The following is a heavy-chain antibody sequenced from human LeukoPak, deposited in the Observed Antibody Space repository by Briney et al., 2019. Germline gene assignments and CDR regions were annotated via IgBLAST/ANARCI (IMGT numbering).Heavy chain of an antibody. CDR2: INSDGSST. J-gene: IGHJ4*02. V-gene: IGHV3-74*01. CDR3: AKAGSNWGYFDY. CDR1: GFSFSSNW. Sequence: GGSLRLSCAASGFSFSSNWMHWVRQAPGKGLVWVSRINSDGSSTSYADSVKGRFTISRDNAKKTLYLQMNSLRAEDTAVYYCAKAGSNWGYFDYWGQGTLVTVSS. D-gene: IGHD7-27*01.